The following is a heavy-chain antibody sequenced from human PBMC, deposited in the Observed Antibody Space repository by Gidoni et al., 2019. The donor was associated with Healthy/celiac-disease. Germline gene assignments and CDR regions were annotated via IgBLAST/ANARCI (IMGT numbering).Heavy chain of an antibody. CDR3: ARAGVIVVVPAAKTPHFDY. Sequence: QVQLVESGGGVVQPGRSLRLSCAASGFTFRSYGMHWVRQAPGKGLEWVAVIWYDGSNKYYADSVKGRFTISRDNSKNTLYLQMNSLRAEDTAVYYCARAGVIVVVPAAKTPHFDYWGQGTLVTVSS. D-gene: IGHD2-2*01. CDR1: GFTFRSYG. V-gene: IGHV3-33*01. J-gene: IGHJ4*02. CDR2: IWYDGSNK.